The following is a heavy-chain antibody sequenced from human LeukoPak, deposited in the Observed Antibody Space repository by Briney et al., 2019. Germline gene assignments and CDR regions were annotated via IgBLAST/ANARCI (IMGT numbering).Heavy chain of an antibody. V-gene: IGHV3-66*02. CDR3: ARDQEAAAGTTALGAFDI. Sequence: GGSLRLSCAASGFTVSSNYMSWVRQAPGKGLEWVSVIYSGGSTYYADSVKGRFTISRDNSKNTLYLQMNSLRAEDTAVYYCARDQEAAAGTTALGAFDIWGQGTMATVSS. CDR2: IYSGGST. CDR1: GFTVSSNY. J-gene: IGHJ3*02. D-gene: IGHD6-13*01.